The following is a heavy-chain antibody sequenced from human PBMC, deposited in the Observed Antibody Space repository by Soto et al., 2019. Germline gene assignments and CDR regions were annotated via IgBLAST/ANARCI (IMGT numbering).Heavy chain of an antibody. J-gene: IGHJ4*02. CDR3: ARAVAVPADFDY. CDR2: INAGNGNT. V-gene: IGHV1-3*01. Sequence: ASVKVSCKASGYTFTGYAMHWVRQAPGQRLEWMGWINAGNGNTKYSQKFQGRVTITRDTSASTAYMELSSLRSEDTAVYYCARAVAVPADFDYWAQGTLVTVSS. CDR1: GYTFTGYA. D-gene: IGHD6-19*01.